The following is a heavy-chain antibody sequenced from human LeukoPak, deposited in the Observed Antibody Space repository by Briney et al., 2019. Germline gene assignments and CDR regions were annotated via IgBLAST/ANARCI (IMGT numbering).Heavy chain of an antibody. CDR3: ARALDYYDSSAYMFDY. J-gene: IGHJ4*02. CDR1: GGSISSYY. CDR2: IYYSVST. V-gene: IGHV4-59*01. Sequence: SETLSLTCTVSGGSISSYYWSWIRQPPGKGLEWIGYIYYSVSTKYNPSLKSRVTISVDTSKNQLSLKLSSATAADTAVYYCARALDYYDSSAYMFDYWGQGTLVTVSS. D-gene: IGHD3-22*01.